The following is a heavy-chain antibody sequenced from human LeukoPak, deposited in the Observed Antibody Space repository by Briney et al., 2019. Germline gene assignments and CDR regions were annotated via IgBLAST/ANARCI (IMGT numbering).Heavy chain of an antibody. CDR1: GFTVSSNY. CDR3: ARYYYDSNGYYYYFDY. J-gene: IGHJ4*02. CDR2: IYTGGST. D-gene: IGHD3-22*01. V-gene: IGHV3-53*01. Sequence: PGGSLRLSCAASGFTVSSNYMSWVRQAPGKGLEWVSVIYTGGSTYYADSVKGRFTISRDNSKNTLYLQMNSLRAGDTAVYYCARYYYDSNGYYYYFDYWGQGTLVTVSS.